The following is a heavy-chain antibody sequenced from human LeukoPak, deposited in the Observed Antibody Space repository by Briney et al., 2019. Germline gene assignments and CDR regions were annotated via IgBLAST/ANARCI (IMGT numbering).Heavy chain of an antibody. V-gene: IGHV4-59*08. J-gene: IGHJ4*02. Sequence: SETLSLTCTVSGGSISSYYWSWIRQPPGKGLEWIGYIYYSGSTNYNPSLKSRVTISVDTSKNQFSLKLSSVTAADTAVYHCARSGESSINYWGQGTLVTVSS. CDR2: IYYSGST. D-gene: IGHD3-10*01. CDR1: GGSISSYY. CDR3: ARSGESSINY.